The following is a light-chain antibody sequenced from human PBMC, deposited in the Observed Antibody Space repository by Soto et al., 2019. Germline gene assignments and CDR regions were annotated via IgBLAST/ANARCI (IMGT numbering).Light chain of an antibody. CDR3: QQYNRFSP. J-gene: IGKJ3*01. CDR1: QTISNW. V-gene: IGKV1-5*03. CDR2: KTS. Sequence: DIQMTQSPSTLSASVGDRVTITCRATQTISNWLAWYQQKPGKAPKLLIYKTSTLETGVPSRFSGSGSGTEFTLTITSLQPVDFAIYYCQQYNRFSPFGLWNRVDIK.